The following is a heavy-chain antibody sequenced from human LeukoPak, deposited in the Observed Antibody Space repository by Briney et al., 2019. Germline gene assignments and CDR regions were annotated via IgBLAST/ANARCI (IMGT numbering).Heavy chain of an antibody. D-gene: IGHD3-10*01. V-gene: IGHV1-18*01. CDR1: GYTFTSYG. J-gene: IGHJ4*02. CDR2: ISAYNGNT. CDR3: ARVPPLLWFPGAGGRGGATNPGYFDY. Sequence: PVASVKVSCKASGYTFTSYGISWVRQAPGQGLEWMGWISAYNGNTNYAQKLQGRVTMTTDTSTSTAYMELRSLRSDDTAVYYCARVPPLLWFPGAGGRGGATNPGYFDYWGQGTLVTVSS.